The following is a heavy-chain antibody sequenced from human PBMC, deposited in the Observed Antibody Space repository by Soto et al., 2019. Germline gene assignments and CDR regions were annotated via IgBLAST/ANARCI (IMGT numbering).Heavy chain of an antibody. D-gene: IGHD3-10*01. CDR2: ISWNSGSI. CDR3: AKDMRLGYYGSGSYYNA. CDR1: GFTFDDYA. Sequence: GGSLRLSCAASGFTFDDYAMHWVRQAPGKGLEWVSGISWNSGSIGYADSVKGRFTISRDNAKNSLYLQMNSLRAEDTALYYCAKDMRLGYYGSGSYYNAWGQGTLVTVSS. J-gene: IGHJ5*02. V-gene: IGHV3-9*01.